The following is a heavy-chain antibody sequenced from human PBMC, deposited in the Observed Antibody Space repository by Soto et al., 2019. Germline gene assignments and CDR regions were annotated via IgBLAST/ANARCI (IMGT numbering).Heavy chain of an antibody. CDR1: GDSVSSTGAC. V-gene: IGHV6-1*01. CDR2: IYYRSKWFH. CDR3: ARVRGSAGSCLDGLDF. D-gene: IGHD2-15*01. Sequence: PSQTFPPPCGISGDSVSSTGACWNWIRQPPSRGLQGLGRIYYRSKWFHDYAASVESRMAIKQDTSRNQFSLQLNHVTPEDTAVYYCARVRGSAGSCLDGLDFWGQGTTVTVSS. J-gene: IGHJ6*02.